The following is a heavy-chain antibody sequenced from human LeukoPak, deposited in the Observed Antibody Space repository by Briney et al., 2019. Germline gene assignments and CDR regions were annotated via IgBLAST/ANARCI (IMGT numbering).Heavy chain of an antibody. V-gene: IGHV3-30*02. CDR1: GFTFSTYG. J-gene: IGHJ4*02. CDR3: AKDPCSTTTCYASLNY. Sequence: GGSLRLSCAASGFTFSTYGMHWVRQAPGKGLEWVAHIRNDGSNKDYADSGKGRFTISRDNSKNTLYLQMDSLRAGDTAVYYCAKDPCSTTTCYASLNYWGQGTLVTVSS. D-gene: IGHD2-2*01. CDR2: IRNDGSNK.